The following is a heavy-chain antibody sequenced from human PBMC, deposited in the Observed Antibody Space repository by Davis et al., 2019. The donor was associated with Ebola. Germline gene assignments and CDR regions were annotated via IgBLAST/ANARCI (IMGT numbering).Heavy chain of an antibody. D-gene: IGHD4-23*01. CDR1: GFTFSSYW. J-gene: IGHJ4*02. CDR3: AVTPKYWYYFDY. CDR2: IHSDGSST. Sequence: HTGGSLRLSCAASGFTFSSYWMHWVRQAPGKGLVWVSRIHSDGSSTSYADSVKGRFTISRDNAKNTLYLQMNSLRAEDTAVYYCAVTPKYWYYFDYWGQGTLVTVSS. V-gene: IGHV3-74*01.